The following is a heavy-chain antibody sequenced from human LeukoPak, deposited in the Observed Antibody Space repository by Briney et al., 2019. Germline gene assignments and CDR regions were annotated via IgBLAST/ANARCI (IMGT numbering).Heavy chain of an antibody. Sequence: PGRSLRLSCAASGFTLSTYAMHWVRQAPGKGLEWVALISYDGTNKYYPDSVKGRFTISRDNSKNTLYLQMNTLRPEDTAMYYCARGRYYDSSGYPSYWGQGTLVTASS. CDR3: ARGRYYDSSGYPSY. J-gene: IGHJ4*02. V-gene: IGHV3-30-3*01. CDR2: ISYDGTNK. CDR1: GFTLSTYA. D-gene: IGHD3-22*01.